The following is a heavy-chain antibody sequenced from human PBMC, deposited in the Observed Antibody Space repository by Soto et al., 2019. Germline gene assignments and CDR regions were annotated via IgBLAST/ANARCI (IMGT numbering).Heavy chain of an antibody. V-gene: IGHV3-53*01. CDR3: TRDAPGKRPYYFSYYGMDV. CDR2: IYSGGKT. CDR1: GLSVSTNF. Sequence: QLVESGGGLIQPGESLKLSCAASGLSVSTNFMSWVRQAPGKGLEWLAVIYSGGKTFYADSVKGRFTISKDNSKNTLSLKMNSLRAEDTAVYYCTRDAPGKRPYYFSYYGMDVWGQGTTVTVSS. J-gene: IGHJ6*02.